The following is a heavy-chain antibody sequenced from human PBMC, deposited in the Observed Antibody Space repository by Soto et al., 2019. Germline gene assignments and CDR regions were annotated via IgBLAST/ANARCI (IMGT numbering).Heavy chain of an antibody. Sequence: PGGSLRLSCAASGFTFSSYAMSWVRQAPGKGLEWVSAISGSGGSTYYADSVKGRFTISRDNSKNTLYLQMNSLRAEDTAVYYCAKDAELWQLVVLLSDQNYYYGMVVWGPRTTVTVSS. V-gene: IGHV3-23*01. CDR3: AKDAELWQLVVLLSDQNYYYGMVV. CDR1: GFTFSSYA. D-gene: IGHD6-6*01. J-gene: IGHJ6*02. CDR2: ISGSGGST.